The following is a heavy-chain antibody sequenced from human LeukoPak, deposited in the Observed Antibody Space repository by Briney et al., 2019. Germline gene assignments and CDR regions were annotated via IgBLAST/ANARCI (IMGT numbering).Heavy chain of an antibody. CDR3: ARVAGWHWFDP. V-gene: IGHV3-53*01. CDR1: GFTVSTNY. Sequence: GSLRLSCAASGFTVSTNYMSWVRQAPGKGLEWVSVIYSGGYTYYADSVKGRFIISRDNSKNTVYLQMNNMRVDDTAVYYCARVAGWHWFDPWGQGTLVTVSS. J-gene: IGHJ5*02. D-gene: IGHD6-19*01. CDR2: IYSGGYT.